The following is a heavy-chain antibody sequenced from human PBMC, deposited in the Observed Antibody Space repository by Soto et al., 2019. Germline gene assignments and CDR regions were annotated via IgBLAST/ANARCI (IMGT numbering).Heavy chain of an antibody. CDR1: GGSISSGGYY. CDR2: IYYSGST. D-gene: IGHD6-19*01. V-gene: IGHV4-31*03. J-gene: IGHJ5*02. CDR3: ARRIAVAGTCWFDP. Sequence: QVQLQESGPGLVKPSQTLSLTCTVSGGSISSGGYYWSWIRQHPGKGLEWIGYIYYSGSTYYNPSLKSRVTISVDTSKNQFSLKLSSVTAAATAVYYCARRIAVAGTCWFDPWGQGTLVTVSS.